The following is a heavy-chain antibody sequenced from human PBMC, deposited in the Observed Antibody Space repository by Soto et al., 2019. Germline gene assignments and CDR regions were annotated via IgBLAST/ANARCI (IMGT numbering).Heavy chain of an antibody. Sequence: GGSLRLSCAASGFTFSTYGMHWVRQAPGKGLEWVAVISYPGSNEYYADSVRGRFTISRDNSKNTLYLQMNSLRVEDTAVYYCAKDSGSSGYYYGNWGRGTLVTVSS. CDR3: AKDSGSSGYYYGN. D-gene: IGHD3-22*01. J-gene: IGHJ4*02. CDR1: GFTFSTYG. CDR2: ISYPGSNE. V-gene: IGHV3-30*18.